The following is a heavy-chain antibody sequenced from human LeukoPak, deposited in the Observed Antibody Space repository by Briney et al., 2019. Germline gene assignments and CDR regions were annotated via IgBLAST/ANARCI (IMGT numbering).Heavy chain of an antibody. CDR3: ARGYSGSYQTQNFDY. D-gene: IGHD1-26*01. V-gene: IGHV4-59*01. CDR1: GGSISSYY. CDR2: IYYSGST. J-gene: IGHJ4*02. Sequence: SETLSLTCTVSGGSISSYYWSWIRQPPGKGLEWIGYIYYSGSTNYNPSLKSRVTISVDTSKNQFSLKLSSVTAADTAVYYCARGYSGSYQTQNFDYWGRGTLVTVSS.